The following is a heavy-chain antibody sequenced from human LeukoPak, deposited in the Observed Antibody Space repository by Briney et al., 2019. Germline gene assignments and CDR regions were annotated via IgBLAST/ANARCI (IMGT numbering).Heavy chain of an antibody. CDR2: ISGSGGST. V-gene: IGHV3-23*01. J-gene: IGHJ4*02. CDR1: GFTFSSYA. CDR3: ANLASSWYIPPFDY. D-gene: IGHD6-13*01. Sequence: PGGSLRLSCAASGFTFSSYAMSWVRQAPGKGLEWVSAISGSGGSTYYADSVKGRFTISRDNSKNTLYLQMNSLRAGDTAVYYCANLASSWYIPPFDYWGQGTLVTVSS.